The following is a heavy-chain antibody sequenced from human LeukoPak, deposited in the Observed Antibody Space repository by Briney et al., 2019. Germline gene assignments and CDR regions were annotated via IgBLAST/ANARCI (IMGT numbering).Heavy chain of an antibody. CDR1: GLTFSNYA. Sequence: PGGSLRLSCTASGLTFSNYATTWVRQAPGKGLEWVSSITGSGRGTYYADSVKGRFSVSRDNSQNTVFLHMNSLRADDTALYYCSKDPNGDYVGAFDVWGPGTMVTVSP. CDR3: SKDPNGDYVGAFDV. D-gene: IGHD4-17*01. V-gene: IGHV3-23*01. J-gene: IGHJ3*01. CDR2: ITGSGRGT.